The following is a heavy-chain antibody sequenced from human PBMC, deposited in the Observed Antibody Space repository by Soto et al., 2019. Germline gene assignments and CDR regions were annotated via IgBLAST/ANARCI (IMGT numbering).Heavy chain of an antibody. V-gene: IGHV3-30*18. Sequence: GGSLRLSCAASGFTFSSYGMHWVRQAPGKGLEWVAVISYDGSNKYYADSVKGRFTISRDNSKNTLYLQMNSLRAEDTAVYYCAKDRGDILTGAGPKDVWGQGPTVTDSS. D-gene: IGHD3-9*01. J-gene: IGHJ6*02. CDR3: AKDRGDILTGAGPKDV. CDR2: ISYDGSNK. CDR1: GFTFSSYG.